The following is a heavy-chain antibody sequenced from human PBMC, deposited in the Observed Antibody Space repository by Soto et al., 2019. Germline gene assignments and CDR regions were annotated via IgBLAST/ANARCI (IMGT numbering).Heavy chain of an antibody. V-gene: IGHV2-70*01. CDR1: GFSLSTSGMC. Sequence: SGPTLVNPTQTLTLTCTFSGFSLSTSGMCVSWIRHPPVKALEWIALIDWDDDKYYSTSLKKRLTISKDTSKKQVVLTMTNMDPVETATYYCARSTVAGSYYGMDXWGQGTTVTVS. J-gene: IGHJ6*02. CDR3: ARSTVAGSYYGMDX. CDR2: IDWDDDK. D-gene: IGHD2-15*01.